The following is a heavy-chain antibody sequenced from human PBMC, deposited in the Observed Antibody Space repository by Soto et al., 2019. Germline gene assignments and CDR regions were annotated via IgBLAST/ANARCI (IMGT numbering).Heavy chain of an antibody. CDR1: GFTFSTYA. D-gene: IGHD5-12*01. J-gene: IGHJ4*02. V-gene: IGHV3-23*01. Sequence: EVQLLESGGGLVQPGGSLRLSCAASGFTFSTYAMNWVRQAPGKGLEWVSTITGNGGNTYYADSVKGRFTISRDNSKNTLHLQMNGLRVEDTAVYYCAKYAEATIRVGFDYWGQGTLVTVSS. CDR2: ITGNGGNT. CDR3: AKYAEATIRVGFDY.